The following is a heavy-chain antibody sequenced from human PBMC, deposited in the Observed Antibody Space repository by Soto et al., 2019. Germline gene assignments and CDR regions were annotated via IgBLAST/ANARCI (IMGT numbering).Heavy chain of an antibody. D-gene: IGHD5-18*01. Sequence: PSETLSLTCTVSGGSISSGGYYWSWIRQHPGKGLEWIGYIYYSGSTYYNPSLKSRVTISVDTSKNQFSLKLSSVTAADTAVYYCAREHLGGGYSYGAPIQSYYYYGMDVWGQGTTVTVSS. J-gene: IGHJ6*02. CDR2: IYYSGST. CDR1: GGSISSGGYY. V-gene: IGHV4-31*03. CDR3: AREHLGGGYSYGAPIQSYYYYGMDV.